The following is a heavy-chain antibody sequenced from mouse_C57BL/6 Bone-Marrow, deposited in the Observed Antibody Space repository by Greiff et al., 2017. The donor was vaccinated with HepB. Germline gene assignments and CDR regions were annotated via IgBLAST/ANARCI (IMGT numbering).Heavy chain of an antibody. CDR3: AREGGVVAHFDY. J-gene: IGHJ2*01. CDR1: GYTFTSYW. Sequence: QVQLQQPGAELVMPGASVKLSCKASGYTFTSYWMHWVKQRPGQGLEWIGEIDPSDSYTNYNQKFKGKSTLIVDKSSSTAYMQLSSLTSEDSAVYYCAREGGVVAHFDYWGQGTTLTVSS. V-gene: IGHV1-69*01. CDR2: IDPSDSYT. D-gene: IGHD1-1*01.